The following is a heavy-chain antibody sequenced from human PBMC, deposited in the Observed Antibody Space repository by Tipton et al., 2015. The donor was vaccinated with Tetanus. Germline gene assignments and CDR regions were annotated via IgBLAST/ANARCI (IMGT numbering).Heavy chain of an antibody. CDR2: IQEDGSQK. J-gene: IGHJ4*02. CDR3: ARDPPLAVPGPELDY. CDR1: GFSFRSYW. D-gene: IGHD6-19*01. V-gene: IGHV3-7*01. Sequence: SLRLSCAASGFSFRSYWMSWVRQAPGKGLEWVANIQEDGSQKYYVDSVKGRFTISRDNAKNSLYLQMNSLRVDDTAVYYCARDPPLAVPGPELDYWGQGTLVTVSS.